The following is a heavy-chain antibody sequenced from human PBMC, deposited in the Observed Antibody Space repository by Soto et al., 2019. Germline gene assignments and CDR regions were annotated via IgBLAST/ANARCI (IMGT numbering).Heavy chain of an antibody. CDR2: IDPSDSYT. CDR3: ARSSFTWIQLWPFDY. J-gene: IGHJ4*02. V-gene: IGHV5-10-1*01. Sequence: GESLKISCNGSGYSFTSYWISWVRQIHGKGLEWMGRIDPSDSYTNYSPSFQGHVTISADKSISTAYLQWSSLKASDTAMYYCARSSFTWIQLWPFDYWGQGTLVTVSS. D-gene: IGHD5-18*01. CDR1: GYSFTSYW.